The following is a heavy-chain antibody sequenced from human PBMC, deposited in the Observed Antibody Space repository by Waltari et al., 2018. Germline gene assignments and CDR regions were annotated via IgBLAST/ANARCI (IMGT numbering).Heavy chain of an antibody. CDR3: ARATYYDFSSGYSFDN. J-gene: IGHJ4*02. Sequence: QVQLQESGPGLVKPSETLSLTCSVPGGSISNSYWNWIRQTPGKGLEWIGYISSSGQTNYNPSLKSRVSVSLDTSKTRFSLRLSSVTAADTAVYYCARATYYDFSSGYSFDNWGQGTLVTVSS. D-gene: IGHD3-3*01. V-gene: IGHV4-59*01. CDR2: ISSSGQT. CDR1: GGSISNSY.